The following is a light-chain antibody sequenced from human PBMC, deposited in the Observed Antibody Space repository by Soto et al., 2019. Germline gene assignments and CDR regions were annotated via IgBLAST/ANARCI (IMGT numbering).Light chain of an antibody. V-gene: IGKV3-20*01. Sequence: EVVLTQSPGTLSLSPGERATLSCRASESVSSSFLTWYQQKPGQAPRLLIYRTSNRVTGIPDRFSSSGSGTDFTLTISSLEHEDFEVYFCQHYGNSLWTFGQGTKVEIK. CDR3: QHYGNSLWT. J-gene: IGKJ1*01. CDR1: ESVSSSF. CDR2: RTS.